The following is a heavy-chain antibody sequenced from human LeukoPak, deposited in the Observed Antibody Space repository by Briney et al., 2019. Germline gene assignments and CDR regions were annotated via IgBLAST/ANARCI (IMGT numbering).Heavy chain of an antibody. CDR2: IGFVWSNQ. CDR1: GFSPRCCG. V-gene: IGHV3-30*02. CDR3: ASAAGSLGDYDSTGYLHY. Sequence: GGSLRPFCCAFGFSPRCCGMDWVRQARRHGVEWVACIGFVWSNQHYADSVKGRFTISRDDSKNTLYLQMNSLRVEATAVYYCASAAGSLGDYDSTGYLHYWGQGTLVTVSS. D-gene: IGHD3-22*01. J-gene: IGHJ4*02.